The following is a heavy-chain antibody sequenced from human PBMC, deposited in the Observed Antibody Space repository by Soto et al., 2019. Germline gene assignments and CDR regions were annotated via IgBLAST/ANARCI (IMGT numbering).Heavy chain of an antibody. Sequence: SETLSLTCTVSGDTSTSYYWGWIRQAPGKGLEWIGHIHNSGTSTHNPSLNGRVTISIDMSKKQFSLKLTSLTSADTAVYYCAREALVPKTYYFDYWGQGTLVTVSS. D-gene: IGHD2-2*01. CDR3: AREALVPKTYYFDY. CDR1: GDTSTSYY. V-gene: IGHV4-59*01. CDR2: IHNSGTS. J-gene: IGHJ4*02.